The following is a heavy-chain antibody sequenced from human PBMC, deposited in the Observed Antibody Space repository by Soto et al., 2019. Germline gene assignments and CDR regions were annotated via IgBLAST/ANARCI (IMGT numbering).Heavy chain of an antibody. J-gene: IGHJ6*03. CDR3: ARDSPYYDFWSGYYSGYYYYMDV. CDR1: GFTVSSNY. V-gene: IGHV3-66*01. D-gene: IGHD3-3*01. CDR2: IYSGGST. Sequence: PGGSLRLSCAASGFTVSSNYMSWVRQAPGKGLEWVSVIYSGGSTYYADSVKGRFTISRDNSKNTLYLQMNSLRAEDTAVYYCARDSPYYDFWSGYYSGYYYYMDVWGKGTTVTVS.